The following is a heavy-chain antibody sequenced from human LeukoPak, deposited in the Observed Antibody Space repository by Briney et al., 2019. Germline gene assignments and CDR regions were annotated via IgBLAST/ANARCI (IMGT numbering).Heavy chain of an antibody. J-gene: IGHJ5*02. CDR1: GYTFTGYY. D-gene: IGHD1-26*01. CDR2: ISAYNGNT. V-gene: IGHV1-18*04. CDR3: ARGSGSYYAWFDP. Sequence: ASVKVSCKASGYTFTGYYMHWVRQAPGQGLEWMGWISAYNGNTNYAQKLQGRVTMTTDTSTSTAYMELRSLRSDDTAVYYCARGSGSYYAWFDPWGQGTLVTVSS.